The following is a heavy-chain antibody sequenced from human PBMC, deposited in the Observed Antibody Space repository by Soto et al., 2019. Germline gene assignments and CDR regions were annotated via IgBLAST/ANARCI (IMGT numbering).Heavy chain of an antibody. CDR3: ARDPEKYSGSDLGIDY. V-gene: IGHV3-48*03. D-gene: IGHD5-12*01. J-gene: IGHJ4*02. Sequence: PGGSLRLSCAASGFTFTNYEMNWVRQAPGKGLEWISDISSSGKTISYADSVKGRFTISRDNAKNSLYLQMNSLRAEDTAVYYCARDPEKYSGSDLGIDYWGQGTLVTVSS. CDR2: ISSSGKTI. CDR1: GFTFTNYE.